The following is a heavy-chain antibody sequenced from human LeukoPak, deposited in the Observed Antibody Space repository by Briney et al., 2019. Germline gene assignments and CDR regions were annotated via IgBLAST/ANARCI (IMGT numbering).Heavy chain of an antibody. V-gene: IGHV4-39*01. Sequence: SETLSLTCTVSGGSISSSSYYWGWIRQPPGTGLEWVGSIYYSGSTYYNPSLKSRVTISVDTSKNQFSLKLSSVTAADTAVYYCARHTPHPGGDAFDIWGQGTMVTVSS. CDR3: ARHTPHPGGDAFDI. D-gene: IGHD1-26*01. CDR1: GGSISSSSYY. J-gene: IGHJ3*02. CDR2: IYYSGST.